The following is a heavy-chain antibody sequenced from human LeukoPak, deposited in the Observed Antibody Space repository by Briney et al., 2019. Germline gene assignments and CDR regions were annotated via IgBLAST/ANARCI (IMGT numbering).Heavy chain of an antibody. CDR2: INPNSGGT. CDR1: GYTFTGYY. Sequence: GASVKVSCKASGYTFTGYYMHWVRQAPGQGLEWMGWINPNSGGTNYAQKFQGRVTMTRDTSISTAYMEVSRLRSDDTAVYYCARGSAREIYYYYYYYMDVWGKGTTVTVSS. V-gene: IGHV1-2*02. D-gene: IGHD6-6*01. CDR3: ARGSAREIYYYYYYYMDV. J-gene: IGHJ6*03.